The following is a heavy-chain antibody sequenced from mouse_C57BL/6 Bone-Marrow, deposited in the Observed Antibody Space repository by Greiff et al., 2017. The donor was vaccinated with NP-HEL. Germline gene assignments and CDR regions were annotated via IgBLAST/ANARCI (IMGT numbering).Heavy chain of an antibody. CDR1: GYTFTSYW. Sequence: QVQLQQSGAELVKPGASVKLSCKASGYTFTSYWMQWVKQRPGQGLEWIGEIDPSDSYTNYNQKFKGKATLTVDTSSSTAYMQLSSLTSEDSAVYYCARYTQFAYWGQVTLVTVSA. V-gene: IGHV1-50*01. CDR2: IDPSDSYT. J-gene: IGHJ3*01. CDR3: ARYTQFAY.